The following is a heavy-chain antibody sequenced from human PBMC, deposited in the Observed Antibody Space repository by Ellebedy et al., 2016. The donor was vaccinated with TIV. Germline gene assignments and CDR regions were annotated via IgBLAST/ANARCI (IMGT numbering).Heavy chain of an antibody. CDR1: GGSISTTGHY. D-gene: IGHD6-19*01. CDR2: IYYRGNT. CDR3: ARRGSVAGNPIFDY. Sequence: SETLSPTXTVSGGSISTTGHYWGWIRQPPGKGLEWTGSIYYRGNTYHKPSLQSRVTFSVDTSKNQFSLKLTSVTAADSAVYYCARRGSVAGNPIFDYWGQGTLVTVSS. J-gene: IGHJ4*02. V-gene: IGHV4-39*01.